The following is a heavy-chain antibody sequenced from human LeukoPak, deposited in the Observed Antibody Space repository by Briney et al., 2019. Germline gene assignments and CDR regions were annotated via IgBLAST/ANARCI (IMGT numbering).Heavy chain of an antibody. CDR3: ARGSEWVLGPMNFDY. J-gene: IGHJ4*02. V-gene: IGHV4-61*05. Sequence: SETLSLTCTVSGGSISSSTYYWGWIRQPPGKGLEWIGYIYYSGSTNYNPSLKSRVTISVDTSKNQSSLKLSSVTAADTAVYYCARGSEWVLGPMNFDYWGQGTLVTVSS. CDR2: IYYSGST. D-gene: IGHD1-26*01. CDR1: GGSISSSTYY.